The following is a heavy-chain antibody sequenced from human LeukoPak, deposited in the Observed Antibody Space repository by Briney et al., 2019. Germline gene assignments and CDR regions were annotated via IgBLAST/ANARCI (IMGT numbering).Heavy chain of an antibody. CDR2: IYSGGST. V-gene: IGHV3-66*01. D-gene: IGHD3-10*01. J-gene: IGHJ3*02. CDR3: ASPMVRGVDAFDI. Sequence: GGSLRLSCAASGFTVSSNYMSWVRQAPGKGLEWVSVIYSGGSTYYADSVKGRFTISRDNSKNTLYLQMNSLRAEDTAVYYCASPMVRGVDAFDIWGQGTMVTVSS. CDR1: GFTVSSNY.